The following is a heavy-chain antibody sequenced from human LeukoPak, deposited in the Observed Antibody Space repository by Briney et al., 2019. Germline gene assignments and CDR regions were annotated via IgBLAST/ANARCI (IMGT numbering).Heavy chain of an antibody. CDR3: AGESFRVAAAGWFDP. CDR1: GYTFTSYY. CDR2: INPSGGST. J-gene: IGHJ5*02. D-gene: IGHD6-13*01. Sequence: ASVKVSCKASGYTFTSYYMHWVRQAPGQGLEWMGIINPSGGSTSYAQKFQGRVTMTRDMSTSTVYMELSSLRSEDTAVYYCAGESFRVAAAGWFDPWGQGTLVTVSS. V-gene: IGHV1-46*01.